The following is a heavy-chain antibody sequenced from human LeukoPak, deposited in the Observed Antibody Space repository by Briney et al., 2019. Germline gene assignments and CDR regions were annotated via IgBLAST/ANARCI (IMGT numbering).Heavy chain of an antibody. V-gene: IGHV3-48*01. CDR3: AREPTYSSSWYTTCDY. Sequence: GGSLRLSCAASGFTFSSYNMNWVRQAPGKGLEWISYISLSTTSIYYADSVKGRFTISRDNAKNSLYLQMNSLRAEDTAVYYCAREPTYSSSWYTTCDYWGQGTLVTVSS. CDR2: ISLSTTSI. CDR1: GFTFSSYN. D-gene: IGHD6-13*01. J-gene: IGHJ4*02.